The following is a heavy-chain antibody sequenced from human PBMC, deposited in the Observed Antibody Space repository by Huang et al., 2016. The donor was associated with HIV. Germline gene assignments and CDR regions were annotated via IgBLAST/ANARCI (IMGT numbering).Heavy chain of an antibody. CDR2: IYTMGTT. CDR3: ARLTGYSTFDI. Sequence: QVQLQESGPGLVKPSQTLSLTCSVSGGSISSGNYYWSWIRQPAGKGLEWIGHIYTMGTTIYNSSLKSRVTISVATSKNKFSLKLSSVTAADTAVYYCARLTGYSTFDIWGHGTVVTVSS. CDR1: GGSISSGNYY. V-gene: IGHV4-61*09. J-gene: IGHJ3*02. D-gene: IGHD3-9*01.